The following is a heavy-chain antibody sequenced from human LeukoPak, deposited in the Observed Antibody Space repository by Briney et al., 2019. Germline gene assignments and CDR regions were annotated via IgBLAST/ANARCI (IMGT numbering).Heavy chain of an antibody. CDR3: ARANTAMVTPDY. D-gene: IGHD5-18*01. V-gene: IGHV3-33*01. Sequence: GGSLRLSCAASGSTFRSYAIHWVRQAPGTGLEWVAVIWNDGSDKYYADSVKGRFTISRDNSKNTLYLQMNSLRANDTAVYYCARANTAMVTPDYWGQGTLVTVSS. J-gene: IGHJ4*02. CDR1: GSTFRSYA. CDR2: IWNDGSDK.